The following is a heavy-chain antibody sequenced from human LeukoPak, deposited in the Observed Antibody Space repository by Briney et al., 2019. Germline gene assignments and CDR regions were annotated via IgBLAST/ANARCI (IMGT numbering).Heavy chain of an antibody. CDR3: ARGGLSGSYYVVYYFDY. V-gene: IGHV1-2*02. CDR2: INPNSGGT. Sequence: ASVKVSCKTSGYTFTGYYMHWVRQAPGQGLEWMGWINPNSGGTNYAQKFQGRVTMTRDTSISTAYMELSRLRSDDTAVYYCARGGLSGSYYVVYYFDYWGQGTLVTVSS. CDR1: GYTFTGYY. J-gene: IGHJ4*02. D-gene: IGHD1-26*01.